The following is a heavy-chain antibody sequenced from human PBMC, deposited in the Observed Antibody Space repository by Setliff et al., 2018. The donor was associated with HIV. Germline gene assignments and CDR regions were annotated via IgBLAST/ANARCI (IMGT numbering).Heavy chain of an antibody. J-gene: IGHJ4*02. Sequence: SCTVSGASVNSDDYYWSWIRQPPGKGLEWIGYIYHSGSTNYNPSLKSRVTISVDKSKNQFSLKLSSVTAADTAVYYCAREGLPTPYYFDYWGQGTLVTVSS. V-gene: IGHV4-30-2*01. CDR2: IYHSGST. CDR3: AREGLPTPYYFDY. CDR1: GASVNSDDYY.